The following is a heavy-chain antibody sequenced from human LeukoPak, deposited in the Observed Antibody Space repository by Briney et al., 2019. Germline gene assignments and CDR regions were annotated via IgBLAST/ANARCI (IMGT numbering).Heavy chain of an antibody. J-gene: IGHJ4*02. CDR2: INHSGST. Sequence: SETLSLTCAVYGGSFSGYYWSWIRQPPGKGLEWIGEINHSGSTNYNPSLKSRVTISVDTSKNQFSLKLSSVTAADTAVYYCARVIGYCSGGSCSHFDYWGQGTLVTVSS. V-gene: IGHV4-34*01. CDR1: GGSFSGYY. D-gene: IGHD2-15*01. CDR3: ARVIGYCSGGSCSHFDY.